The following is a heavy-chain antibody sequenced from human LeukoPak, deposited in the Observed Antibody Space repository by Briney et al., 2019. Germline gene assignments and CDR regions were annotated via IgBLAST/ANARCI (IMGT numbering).Heavy chain of an antibody. D-gene: IGHD6-13*01. CDR2: IWYDGSNK. CDR1: GFPFNRYG. Sequence: GGSLRLSCGVSGFPFNRYGMQWVRHAPGKGLEWVADIWYDGSNKYYADSVKGRHNIYRHNSKLTLYLNMNSLRAEDTCVYYCAKDWQQLVYSAEDFQQWGQGTLVTVSS. J-gene: IGHJ1*01. V-gene: IGHV3-33*06. CDR3: AKDWQQLVYSAEDFQQ.